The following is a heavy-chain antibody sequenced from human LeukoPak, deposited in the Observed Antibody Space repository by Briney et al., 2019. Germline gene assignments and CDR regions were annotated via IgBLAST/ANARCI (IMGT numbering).Heavy chain of an antibody. V-gene: IGHV3-11*01. CDR1: GFTFSDYY. J-gene: IGHJ6*03. CDR3: ARGLYGGNSYYYYMDV. CDR2: ISSSGSTI. Sequence: PGGSLRLSCAASGFTFSDYYMSWIRQAPGKGLDWVSYISSSGSTIYYADSVKGRFTISRDNAKHSLYLRMNSLRAEDTAVYYCARGLYGGNSYYYYMDVWGKGTTVTISS. D-gene: IGHD4-23*01.